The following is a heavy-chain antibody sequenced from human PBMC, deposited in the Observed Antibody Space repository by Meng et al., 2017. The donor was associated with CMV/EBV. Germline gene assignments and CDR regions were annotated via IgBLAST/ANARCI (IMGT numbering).Heavy chain of an antibody. CDR3: ARDDYDFWSGYSAYYYYGMDV. CDR2: ISYDGSNK. D-gene: IGHD3-3*01. V-gene: IGHV3-30*04. CDR1: GFTFSSYA. Sequence: GSLKISCAASGFTFSSYAMHWVRQAPGKGLEWVAVISYDGSNKYYADSVKGRFTISRDNSKNTLYLQMNSLRAEDTAVYYCARDDYDFWSGYSAYYYYGMDVWGQGTTVTVSS. J-gene: IGHJ6*02.